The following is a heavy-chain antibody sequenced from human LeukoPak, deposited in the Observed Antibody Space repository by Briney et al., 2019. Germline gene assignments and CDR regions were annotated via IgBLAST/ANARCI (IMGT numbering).Heavy chain of an antibody. D-gene: IGHD5-18*01. CDR3: AREGLRAYTTRGYSPDY. CDR2: ISGSGGST. CDR1: GFTFSSYA. J-gene: IGHJ4*02. V-gene: IGHV3-23*01. Sequence: AGGSLRLSCAASGFTFSSYAMSWVRQAPGKGLEWVSAISGSGGSTYYADSVKGRFTISRDNSKNTLYLQMNSLRAEDTAVYYCAREGLRAYTTRGYSPDYWGQGTLVTVSS.